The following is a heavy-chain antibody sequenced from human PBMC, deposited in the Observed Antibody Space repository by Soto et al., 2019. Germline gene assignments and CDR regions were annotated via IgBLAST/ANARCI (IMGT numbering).Heavy chain of an antibody. CDR2: FDPEDGET. J-gene: IGHJ4*02. D-gene: IGHD3-3*01. V-gene: IGHV1-24*01. CDR3: ATFWSGYPYFDY. Sequence: ASVKVSCKVSGYTLTELSMHWVRRAPGKGLEWMGGFDPEDGETIYAQKFQGRVTMTEDTSTDTAYMEPSSLRSEDTAVYYCATFWSGYPYFDYWGQGTLGTVSS. CDR1: GYTLTELS.